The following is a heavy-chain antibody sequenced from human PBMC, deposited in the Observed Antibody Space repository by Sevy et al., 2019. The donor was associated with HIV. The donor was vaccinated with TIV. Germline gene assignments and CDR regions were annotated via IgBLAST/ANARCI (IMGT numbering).Heavy chain of an antibody. CDR2: INPNSGGT. CDR1: GYTFTSNA. Sequence: ASVKVSCKASGYTFTSNAISWVRQAPGQGLEWMGWINPNSGGTNYAQKFQGRVTMTRDTSISTAYMELSRLRSDDTAVYYCARADSIFGVVIIPQGRGMDVWGQGTTVTVSS. V-gene: IGHV1-2*02. D-gene: IGHD3-3*01. J-gene: IGHJ6*02. CDR3: ARADSIFGVVIIPQGRGMDV.